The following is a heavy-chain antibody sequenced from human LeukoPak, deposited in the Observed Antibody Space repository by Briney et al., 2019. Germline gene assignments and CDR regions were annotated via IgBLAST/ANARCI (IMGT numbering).Heavy chain of an antibody. J-gene: IGHJ6*03. D-gene: IGHD6-19*01. CDR3: ARGDGSGWYYYYYYMDV. V-gene: IGHV4-59*01. CDR1: GGSISSYY. Sequence: PSETLSLTCTVSGGSISSYYWSWIRQPPGKGLEWIGYIYYSGSTNYNPSLKSRVTISVDTSKNQFSLKLSSVTAADTAVYYCARGDGSGWYYYYYYMDVWGKGTTVTVSS. CDR2: IYYSGST.